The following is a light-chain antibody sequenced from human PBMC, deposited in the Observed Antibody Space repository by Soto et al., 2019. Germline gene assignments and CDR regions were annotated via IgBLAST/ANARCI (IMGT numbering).Light chain of an antibody. CDR3: QQYNNWPIT. Sequence: IVMTQSPATLSVSPGERATLSCRASQNVSSNLAWYQQKPGQAPRLLIYGASTRATGIPARFSGSGSGTEFTLTISSLQSEDFAVYYCQQYNNWPITFGQGTRWRLN. J-gene: IGKJ5*01. V-gene: IGKV3-15*01. CDR2: GAS. CDR1: QNVSSN.